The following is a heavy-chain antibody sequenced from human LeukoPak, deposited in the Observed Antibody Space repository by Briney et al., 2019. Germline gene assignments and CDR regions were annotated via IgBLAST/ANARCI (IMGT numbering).Heavy chain of an antibody. V-gene: IGHV4-39*01. CDR2: IYYSGST. J-gene: IGHJ6*03. CDR1: GGSISSSSYY. CDR3: ARHPRTYCSGGSCYIYYYYMDV. Sequence: SETLSLTCTVSGGSISSSSYYWGWVRQPPGTGREWVGSIYYSGSTYYNPSLKSRVTISVDTSKNQFSLKLSSVTAADTAVYYCARHPRTYCSGGSCYIYYYYMDVWGKGTTVTVSS. D-gene: IGHD2-15*01.